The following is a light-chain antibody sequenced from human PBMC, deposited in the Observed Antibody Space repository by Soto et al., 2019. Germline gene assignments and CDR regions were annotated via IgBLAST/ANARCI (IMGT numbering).Light chain of an antibody. Sequence: QPVLTQPPSASGTPGQRVTISCSGSSSNIGSNTVNWYQQLPGTAPKLLIYSNNQRPSGVPDRFSGSMSGTSASLAISGLQSEDEADYYCAAWDDSLNANYVFGTGTKLTVL. CDR1: SSNIGSNT. V-gene: IGLV1-44*01. CDR2: SNN. CDR3: AAWDDSLNANYV. J-gene: IGLJ1*01.